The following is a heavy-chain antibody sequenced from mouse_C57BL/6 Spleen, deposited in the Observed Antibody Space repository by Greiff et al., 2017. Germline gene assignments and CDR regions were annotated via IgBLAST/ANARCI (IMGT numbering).Heavy chain of an antibody. V-gene: IGHV1-69*01. CDR3: ARWQITTVVATEAMDY. CDR2: IDPSDSYT. J-gene: IGHJ4*01. D-gene: IGHD1-1*01. Sequence: VQLQQSGAELAKPGASVKLSCKASGYTFPSYWMHWVKQRPGQGLEWIGEIDPSDSYTNYNQKFKGKSTLTVDKSSSTAYMQLSSLTSENSAVYYCARWQITTVVATEAMDYWGQGTSVTVSS. CDR1: GYTFPSYW.